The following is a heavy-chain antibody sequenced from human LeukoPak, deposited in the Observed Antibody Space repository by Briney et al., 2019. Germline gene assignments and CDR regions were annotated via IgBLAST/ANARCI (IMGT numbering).Heavy chain of an antibody. Sequence: GGSLRLSCAASGFTVSRYAMSWLRQAPGKGLESVSAIRGTGGSTYYADSVKGRFTITRANSQNTLYLQMNSLSSEDTAVYYYPKGGYTGHFDYWGQGTLVTVSS. V-gene: IGHV3-23*01. CDR3: PKGGYTGHFDY. CDR2: IRGTGGST. D-gene: IGHD6-25*01. J-gene: IGHJ4*02. CDR1: GFTVSRYA.